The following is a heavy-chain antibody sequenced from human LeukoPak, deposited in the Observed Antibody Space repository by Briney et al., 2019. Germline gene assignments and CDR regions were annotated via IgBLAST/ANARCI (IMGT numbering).Heavy chain of an antibody. CDR2: INHSGST. CDR1: GASFSGYF. D-gene: IGHD3-10*01. J-gene: IGHJ5*02. Sequence: SETLSLTCAVYGASFSGYFWSWIRQPPGKGLEWIGEINHSGSTNYNPSLKRRVTISVDTSKNQFSLKLTSVTAEDTAMYYCARPLMYYYGSETYYWFDPWGQGTLVTVSS. CDR3: ARPLMYYYGSETYYWFDP. V-gene: IGHV4-34*01.